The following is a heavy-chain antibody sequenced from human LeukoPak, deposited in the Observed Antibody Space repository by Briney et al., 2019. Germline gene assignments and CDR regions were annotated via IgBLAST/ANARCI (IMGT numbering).Heavy chain of an antibody. V-gene: IGHV4-38-2*02. J-gene: IGHJ4*02. CDR1: GYSLSSGYD. Sequence: SETLSLTCTVSGYSLSSGYDWGWIRQPPGKGPESIGSIYHSGRTYYNPSPKSRVTISVDTSKNQFSLKLSSVTAADTAVYYCARHGPTDYYGSGSYYNAMPFDYWGQGTLVTVSS. CDR3: ARHGPTDYYGSGSYYNAMPFDY. D-gene: IGHD3-10*01. CDR2: IYHSGRT.